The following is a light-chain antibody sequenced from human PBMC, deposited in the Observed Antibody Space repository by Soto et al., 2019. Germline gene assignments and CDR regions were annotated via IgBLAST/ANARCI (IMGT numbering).Light chain of an antibody. CDR2: EVS. J-gene: IGLJ1*01. Sequence: QSVLTQPASVSGSPGQSITISCTGSSSDIGDYDYVSWYQQHPGKAPKVLISEVSNRPSGVSNRFSGSKSGNTASLTISGLQAEDEADYYCNSYATGNTRVFGTWPKVAVL. V-gene: IGLV2-14*01. CDR3: NSYATGNTRV. CDR1: SSDIGDYDY.